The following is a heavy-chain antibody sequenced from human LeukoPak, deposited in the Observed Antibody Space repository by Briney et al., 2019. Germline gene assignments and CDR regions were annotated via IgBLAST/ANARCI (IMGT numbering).Heavy chain of an antibody. V-gene: IGHV4-39*02. Sequence: SETLSLTCTVSGGSISSSNYYWGWIRQPPGKGLEWIGNIYYSGSTYYNPSLKSRVTISVDTSKNHFSLKLSSVTAADTALYYCARLVAVAGVFDYWGQGTLVTVSS. J-gene: IGHJ4*02. CDR3: ARLVAVAGVFDY. CDR1: GGSISSSNYY. CDR2: IYYSGST. D-gene: IGHD6-19*01.